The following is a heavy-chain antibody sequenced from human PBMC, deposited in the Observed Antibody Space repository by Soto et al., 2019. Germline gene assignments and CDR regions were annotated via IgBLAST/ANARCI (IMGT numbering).Heavy chain of an antibody. CDR1: GFTFSSYS. CDR2: ISSSSSYI. Sequence: PGGSLRLSCAASGFTFSSYSMNWVRQAPGKGLEWVSSISSSSSYIYYADSGKRRFTISRDNAKNSLYLQMNSLRAEDTAVYSCATNADFWSGYLTPFDYWGQGTLVTVSS. J-gene: IGHJ4*02. CDR3: ATNADFWSGYLTPFDY. D-gene: IGHD3-3*01. V-gene: IGHV3-21*01.